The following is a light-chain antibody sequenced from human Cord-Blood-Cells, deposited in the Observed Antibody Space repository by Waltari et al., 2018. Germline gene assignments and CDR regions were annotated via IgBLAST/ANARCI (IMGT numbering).Light chain of an antibody. CDR1: KLGDKY. V-gene: IGLV3-1*01. J-gene: IGLJ2*01. Sequence: SYELTQPPSVSVSPGQTANITCSGDKLGDKYACWYQQKPGQSPVLVFYQDSKRPSGIPERFSGSNSGNTATLTISGTQAMDEADYYCQAWDSSTGVVFGGGTKLTVL. CDR3: QAWDSSTGVV. CDR2: QDS.